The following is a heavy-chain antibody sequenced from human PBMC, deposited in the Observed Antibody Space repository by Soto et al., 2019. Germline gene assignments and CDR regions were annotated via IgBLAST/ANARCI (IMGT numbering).Heavy chain of an antibody. CDR2: INAGNGNT. J-gene: IGHJ4*02. CDR3: ARAVAVPVDFDY. V-gene: IGHV1-3*05. Sequence: QVQLVQSGAEEKKPGASVKVSCKASGYTFTAYAMHWVRQAPGQRLEWMGWINAGNGNTKYSQKFQGRVTINRDTSASTAYMELSRLRSEDTAVYYCARAVAVPVDFDYWGQGTLVTVSS. D-gene: IGHD6-19*01. CDR1: GYTFTAYA.